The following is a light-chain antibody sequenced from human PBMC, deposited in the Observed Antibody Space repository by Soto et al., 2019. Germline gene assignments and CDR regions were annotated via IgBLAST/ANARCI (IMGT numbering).Light chain of an antibody. CDR3: QQYNSYSAYT. V-gene: IGKV1-5*01. CDR2: AAS. Sequence: DIQMTQSPSTLSASLGDRVTITCRASQRITRWLAWYQQKPGRAPKLLIYAASSLVSGVPSRFSGSGSGTEFTLTISSLQPDDFASYFCQQYNSYSAYTFGQGTKLEIK. CDR1: QRITRW. J-gene: IGKJ2*01.